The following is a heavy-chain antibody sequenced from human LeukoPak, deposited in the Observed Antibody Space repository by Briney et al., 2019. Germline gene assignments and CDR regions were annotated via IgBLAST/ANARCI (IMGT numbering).Heavy chain of an antibody. Sequence: GGSLRLSCAASGFTFSSHWMSWVRQAPGKGLEWVANIKQDGSEKYYVDSVKGRFTISRDNAKNSLYLQMNSLRAEDTAVYYCARGGGGATFYWGQGTLVTVSS. CDR2: IKQDGSEK. J-gene: IGHJ4*02. CDR3: ARGGGGATFY. V-gene: IGHV3-7*01. D-gene: IGHD1-26*01. CDR1: GFTFSSHW.